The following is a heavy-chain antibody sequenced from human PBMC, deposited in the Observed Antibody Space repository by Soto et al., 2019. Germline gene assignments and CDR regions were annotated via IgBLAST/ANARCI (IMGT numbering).Heavy chain of an antibody. CDR2: IIPIFGTA. D-gene: IGHD4-17*01. Sequence: QVQLVQSGAEVKKPGSSVKVSCKASGGTFSSYSISWLRQAPAQGLEWMGGIIPIFGTANYAQKFQGRVTITAYESTSTAYMELRSLRSEYTAVYYCARPGGMPTVTPAAFDIWGQGTMVTVSS. V-gene: IGHV1-69*01. CDR1: GGTFSSYS. CDR3: ARPGGMPTVTPAAFDI. J-gene: IGHJ3*02.